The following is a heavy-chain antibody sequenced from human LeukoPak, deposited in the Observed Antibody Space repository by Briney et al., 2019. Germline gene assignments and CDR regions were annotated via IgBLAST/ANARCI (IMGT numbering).Heavy chain of an antibody. CDR1: GFTFSSYD. CDR3: TRGGYYGSENDAFDI. CDR2: IGTAGDT. J-gene: IGHJ3*02. V-gene: IGHV3-13*01. Sequence: GGSLRLSCAASGFTFSSYDMHWVRQATGKGLEWVSGIGTAGDTYYPASVEGRFTISRENAKNSLYLQMDSLRAGDAAVYYCTRGGYYGSENDAFDIWGQGTMVTVSS. D-gene: IGHD3-10*01.